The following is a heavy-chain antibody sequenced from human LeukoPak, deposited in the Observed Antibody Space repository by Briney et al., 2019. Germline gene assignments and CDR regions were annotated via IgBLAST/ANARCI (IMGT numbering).Heavy chain of an antibody. CDR3: ARVGDGDYEHVDY. D-gene: IGHD4-17*01. CDR2: ISAYIGNT. CDR1: GYTFTSYG. V-gene: IGHV1-18*04. J-gene: IGHJ4*02. Sequence: ASVKVSCTASGYTFTSYGISWVRQAPGQGLEWMGWISAYIGNTNYAQTLHGRVTMTTDKSTSTAYMELRSRRSDDTAVYYCARVGDGDYEHVDYWGQGTLVTVSS.